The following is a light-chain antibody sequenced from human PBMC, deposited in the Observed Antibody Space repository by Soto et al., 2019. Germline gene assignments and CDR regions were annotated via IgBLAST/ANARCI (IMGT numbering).Light chain of an antibody. CDR1: SSGVGGYNY. CDR2: DVS. V-gene: IGLV2-14*01. J-gene: IGLJ2*01. Sequence: QSALTQPASVSGSPGQSITISCTGTSSGVGGYNYVSWYQQHPGKAPKLMIYDVSNRPSGVSNRFSGSKSGNTASLTISGLQAEDEADYYCSSYTSSIYVVFGGGTNLTVL. CDR3: SSYTSSIYVV.